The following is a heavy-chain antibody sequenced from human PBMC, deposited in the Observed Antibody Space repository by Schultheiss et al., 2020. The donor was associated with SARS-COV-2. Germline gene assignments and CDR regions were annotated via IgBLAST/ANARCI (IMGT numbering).Heavy chain of an antibody. J-gene: IGHJ3*01. Sequence: GGSLRLSCAASGFTFSSYDMHWVRQAPGEGLVWVSRINTDGSTTKYADSVKGRFTVSRDNAKNTLYLQMNSLRAEDTAVYYCARVSGGAFDLWGRGTMVTVSS. CDR3: ARVSGGAFDL. V-gene: IGHV3-74*03. CDR1: GFTFSSYD. D-gene: IGHD1-26*01. CDR2: INTDGSTT.